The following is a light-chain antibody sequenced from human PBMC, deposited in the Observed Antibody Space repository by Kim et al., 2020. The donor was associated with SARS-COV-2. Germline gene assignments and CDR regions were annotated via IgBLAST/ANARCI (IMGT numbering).Light chain of an antibody. CDR3: QQYGSSPWT. J-gene: IGKJ1*01. Sequence: LSPGERASLSCRASQSVSSSYLAWYQQKPGQAPRLLIYGASSRATGIPDRFSGSGSGTDFTLTISRLEPEDFAVYYCQQYGSSPWTFGQGTKVDIK. CDR2: GAS. V-gene: IGKV3-20*01. CDR1: QSVSSSY.